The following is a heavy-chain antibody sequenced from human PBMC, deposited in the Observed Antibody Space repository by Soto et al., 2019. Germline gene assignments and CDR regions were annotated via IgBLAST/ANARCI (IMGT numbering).Heavy chain of an antibody. J-gene: IGHJ4*02. CDR2: IGISGDT. CDR3: ARGQEVGAHGFDS. Sequence: GGSLRISCEASGFTFSKFDMHWVRQPTGKGLEWVSTIGISGDTYYAVSVKGRFTISRDNAKNSLSLQMNSLRAGDTALYFCARGQEVGAHGFDSWAQGTQVTVYS. V-gene: IGHV3-13*04. CDR1: GFTFSKFD. D-gene: IGHD2-15*01.